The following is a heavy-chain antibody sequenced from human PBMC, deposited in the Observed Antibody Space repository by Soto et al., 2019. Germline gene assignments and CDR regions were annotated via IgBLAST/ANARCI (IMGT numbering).Heavy chain of an antibody. V-gene: IGHV1-69*13. CDR3: ARVVSRGDYYGLDL. CDR1: GGTFSSYA. J-gene: IGHJ6*02. Sequence: ASVKVSCKASGGTFSSYAISWVRQAPGQGLEWMGGIIPIFGTANYAQKFQGRVTITADESTSTAYMELSSLRSEDTAVYYCARVVSRGDYYGLDLWGQGTTVTVXS. CDR2: IIPIFGTA.